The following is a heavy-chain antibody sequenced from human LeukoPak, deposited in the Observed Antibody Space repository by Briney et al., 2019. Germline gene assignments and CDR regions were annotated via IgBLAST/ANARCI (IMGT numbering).Heavy chain of an antibody. D-gene: IGHD1-20*01. CDR1: GFTFSSYG. CDR3: AKGTNWNFDY. CDR2: IWYDGSNK. V-gene: IGHV3-33*06. J-gene: IGHJ4*02. Sequence: GRSLRLSCAASGFTFSSYGMHWVRQAPGKGLKWVAVIWYDGSNKYYADSVKGRFTISRDNSKNTLYLQMNSLRAEDTAVYYCAKGTNWNFDYWGQGTLVTVSS.